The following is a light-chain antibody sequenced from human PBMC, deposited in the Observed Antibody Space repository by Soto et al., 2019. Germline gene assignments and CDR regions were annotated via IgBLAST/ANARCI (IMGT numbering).Light chain of an antibody. V-gene: IGKV3-20*01. Sequence: EIVVTQSPGTLSLSPGERATLSCRASQSVRNNFLAWYQQKPGQAPRLLIYGASSRATGIPDRFSGSGSGTDFTLTINRLEPEDFAVYYCQQYGSSPYTFGQGTKLEIK. CDR3: QQYGSSPYT. CDR1: QSVRNNF. J-gene: IGKJ2*01. CDR2: GAS.